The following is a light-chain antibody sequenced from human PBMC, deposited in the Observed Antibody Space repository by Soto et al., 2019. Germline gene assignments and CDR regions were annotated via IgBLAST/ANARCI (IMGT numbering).Light chain of an antibody. CDR2: DAS. V-gene: IGKV3-15*01. CDR1: QSVSSN. Sequence: EIVMTQSPATLSVSPGERCTLSCRASQSVSSNLAWYQQKPGQAPRLLIYDASTRATGIPARFSGSGSGTEFTLTISSLQSEDFVVYYCQQYNNWRTFGQGTKV. CDR3: QQYNNWRT. J-gene: IGKJ1*01.